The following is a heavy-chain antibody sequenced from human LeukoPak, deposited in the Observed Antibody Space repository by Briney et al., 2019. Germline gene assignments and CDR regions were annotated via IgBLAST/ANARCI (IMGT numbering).Heavy chain of an antibody. Sequence: ASVKVSCKASGYTLTSYDINWVRQATGQGLEWMGWMNPNSGNTGYAQKFQGRVTMTRNTSISTAYMELSSLRSEDTAVYYCARGRRGIVVVPATYYFDYWGQGTLVTVSS. V-gene: IGHV1-8*01. CDR2: MNPNSGNT. D-gene: IGHD2-2*01. CDR3: ARGRRGIVVVPATYYFDY. J-gene: IGHJ4*02. CDR1: GYTLTSYD.